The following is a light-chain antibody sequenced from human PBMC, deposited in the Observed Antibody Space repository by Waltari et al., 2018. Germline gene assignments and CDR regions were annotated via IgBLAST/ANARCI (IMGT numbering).Light chain of an antibody. V-gene: IGKV3-15*01. CDR1: QSVSSN. J-gene: IGKJ4*01. CDR2: GAS. Sequence: EIVMTQSPATLSVSPGERATLSCSASQSVSSNLPWYQQKPGQAPRLLINGASTRATGVPDRFSGSGSGTEFTPTISSLQSEDFAVYYCLQYNDWPPLTFGGGTKVEIK. CDR3: LQYNDWPPLT.